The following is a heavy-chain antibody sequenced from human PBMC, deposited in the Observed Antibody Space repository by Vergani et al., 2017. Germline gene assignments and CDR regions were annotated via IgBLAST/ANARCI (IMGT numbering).Heavy chain of an antibody. Sequence: QVQLVQSGAEVKKPGSSVKVSCKASGGTFSSYAISWVRQAPGQGLEWMGGIIPIFGTANYAQKFQGRVTITADESTSTAYMELSSLRSEDTAVYYCARSNSGSYYGGDYYYYFDHWGQGTLVAVSS. V-gene: IGHV1-69*12. J-gene: IGHJ4*02. CDR2: IIPIFGTA. CDR1: GGTFSSYA. CDR3: ARSNSGSYYGGDYYYYFDH. D-gene: IGHD1-26*01.